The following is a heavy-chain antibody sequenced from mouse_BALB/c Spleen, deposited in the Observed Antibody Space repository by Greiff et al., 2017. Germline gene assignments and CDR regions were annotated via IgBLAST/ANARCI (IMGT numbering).Heavy chain of an antibody. CDR2: ISTYYGDA. CDR3: ARRGYYGSSPLYYAMDY. J-gene: IGHJ4*01. V-gene: IGHV1S137*01. D-gene: IGHD1-1*01. CDR1: GYTFTDYA. Sequence: VQLQESGAELVRPGVSVKISCKGSGYTFTDYAMHWVKQSHAKSLEWIGVISTYYGDASYNQKFKGKATMTVDKSSSTAYMELARLTSEDSAIYYCARRGYYGSSPLYYAMDYWGQGTSVTVSS.